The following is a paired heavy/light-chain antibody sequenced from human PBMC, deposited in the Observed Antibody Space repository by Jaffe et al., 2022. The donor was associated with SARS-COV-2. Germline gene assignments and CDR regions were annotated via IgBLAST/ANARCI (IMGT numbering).Light chain of an antibody. J-gene: IGLJ1*01. CDR2: DVT. CDR1: SSDVGGYNY. CDR3: CSYAGRHTFDV. Sequence: QSALTQPRSVSGSPGQSVTISCTGTSSDVGGYNYVSWYQQHPGKAPKLMIYDVTKRPSGVPDRFSGSKSGNTASLTISGLQAGDEADYYCCSYAGRHTFDVFGTGTKVTVL. V-gene: IGLV2-11*01.
Heavy chain of an antibody. V-gene: IGHV3-66*02. D-gene: IGHD3-22*01. Sequence: EVQLVESGGGLVQPGGSLRLSCAASGFTVSSNHMTWVRQAPGKGLEWVSVIYSGGSTYYADSVKGRFTISRDNSKNTLYLQMNSLRLEDTAVYYCARITTSGYYWPYYFDYWGQGTLVTVSS. CDR3: ARITTSGYYWPYYFDY. CDR1: GFTVSSNH. J-gene: IGHJ4*02. CDR2: IYSGGST.